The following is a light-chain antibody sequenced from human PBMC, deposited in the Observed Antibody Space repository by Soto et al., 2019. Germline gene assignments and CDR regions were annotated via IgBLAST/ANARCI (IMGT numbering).Light chain of an antibody. CDR1: SSNIGSHP. J-gene: IGLJ2*01. V-gene: IGLV1-44*01. CDR2: RNN. CDR3: ASWDDSLSAVL. Sequence: QSVLTQPPSTSGTPGQTVAISCSGSSSNIGSHPVNWYQQFPGTAPKLLIYRNNQRPSGVPDRFSGSKSGTSASLAISGLQSEDETDYYCASWDDSLSAVLFGGGTKVTVL.